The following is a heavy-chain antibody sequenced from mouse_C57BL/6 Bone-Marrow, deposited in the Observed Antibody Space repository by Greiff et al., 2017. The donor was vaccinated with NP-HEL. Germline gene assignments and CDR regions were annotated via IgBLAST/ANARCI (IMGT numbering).Heavy chain of an antibody. J-gene: IGHJ3*01. Sequence: EVQLVESEGGLVQPGSSMKLSCTASGFPFSDYYMAWVRPVPEKGLEWVANINYDGSSTYYLDSLKGRFLISRDNAKTILYLQRSSLKSEDTATYYGARGRGYDNYDEGGPWFAYWGQGTLVTVSA. CDR1: GFPFSDYY. CDR3: ARGRGYDNYDEGGPWFAY. V-gene: IGHV5-16*01. D-gene: IGHD2-12*01. CDR2: INYDGSST.